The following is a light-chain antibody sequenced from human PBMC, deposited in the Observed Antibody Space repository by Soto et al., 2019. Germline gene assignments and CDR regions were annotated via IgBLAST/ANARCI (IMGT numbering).Light chain of an antibody. CDR3: QQYGTSPPT. J-gene: IGKJ1*01. CDR2: GAS. Sequence: EIVLTQSPGTLSLSPGERATLACRASQSVSYTSVAWYQQSPGQAPRLLIYGASYRAPGNPERMSGSGAGTDFTLTISRLEPEDFGVFYCQQYGTSPPTFGQGTKVEIK. V-gene: IGKV3-20*01. CDR1: QSVSYTS.